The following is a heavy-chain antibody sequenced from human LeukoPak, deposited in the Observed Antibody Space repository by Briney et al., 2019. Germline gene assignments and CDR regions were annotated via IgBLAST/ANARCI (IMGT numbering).Heavy chain of an antibody. D-gene: IGHD4-11*01. CDR3: ASRATVTTDRFWFDP. J-gene: IGHJ5*02. CDR2: ISGGGGST. Sequence: PGGSLRLSCAASGFTFTSYSMNWVRQAPGKGLEWVSTISGGGGSTYYADSVKGRFTISRDNSKNTLYLQMNSLRAEDTAVYYCASRATVTTDRFWFDPWGQGTLVTVSS. CDR1: GFTFTSYS. V-gene: IGHV3-23*01.